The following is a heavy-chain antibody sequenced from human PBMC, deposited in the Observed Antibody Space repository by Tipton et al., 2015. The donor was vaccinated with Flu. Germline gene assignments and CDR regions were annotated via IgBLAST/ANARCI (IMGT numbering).Heavy chain of an antibody. Sequence: LRLSCTVSGYSISSGSYYWSWIRQPAGKGLEWIGRIYTSGSTNYNPSLKSRVTISVDTSKNQFSLKLSSVTAADTAVYYCARDYGGHIYYWGQGTLVTVSS. V-gene: IGHV4-61*02. J-gene: IGHJ4*02. CDR3: ARDYGGHIYY. D-gene: IGHD2-21*01. CDR1: GYSISSGSYY. CDR2: IYTSGST.